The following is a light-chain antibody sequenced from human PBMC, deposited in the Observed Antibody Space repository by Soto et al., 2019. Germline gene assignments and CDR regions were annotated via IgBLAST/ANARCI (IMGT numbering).Light chain of an antibody. CDR3: QQYDDIPPT. Sequence: DIQMTQSPSLLSASTGDRVTITCQASQDITNYLTWYQQKPGKAPKLLIYDASNLEPGVPSRFSGRGSGADFTFSISSLQPEDIATYYCQQYDDIPPTFGQGTRLEIK. CDR2: DAS. V-gene: IGKV1-33*01. J-gene: IGKJ5*01. CDR1: QDITNY.